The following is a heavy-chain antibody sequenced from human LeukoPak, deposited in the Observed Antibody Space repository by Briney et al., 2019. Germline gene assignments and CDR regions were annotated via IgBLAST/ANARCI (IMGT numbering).Heavy chain of an antibody. Sequence: GGSLRLSCAASGFTFRSYDMSWVRQAPGKGLEWVSSISSGSTYIYYADSVKGRFTVSRDNAKNSLYLQMNSLRAEDTAVYYCAREIVADYWGQGTLVTVSS. V-gene: IGHV3-21*01. CDR3: AREIVADY. D-gene: IGHD5-12*01. CDR1: GFTFRSYD. CDR2: ISSGSTYI. J-gene: IGHJ4*02.